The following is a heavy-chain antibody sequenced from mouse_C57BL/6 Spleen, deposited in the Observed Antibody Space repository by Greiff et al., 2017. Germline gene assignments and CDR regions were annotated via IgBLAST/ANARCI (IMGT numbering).Heavy chain of an antibody. V-gene: IGHV5-9*01. CDR1: GFTFSSYT. D-gene: IGHD1-1*01. CDR3: ARLLYGNYFDY. CDR2: ISGGGGNT. Sequence: DVQLVESGGGLVKPGGSLKLSCAASGFTFSSYTMSWVRQTPEKRLEWVATISGGGGNTYYPDSVKGRFTISRDNAKNTLYLQMSSLRSEDTALYYCARLLYGNYFDYWGQGTTLTVSS. J-gene: IGHJ2*01.